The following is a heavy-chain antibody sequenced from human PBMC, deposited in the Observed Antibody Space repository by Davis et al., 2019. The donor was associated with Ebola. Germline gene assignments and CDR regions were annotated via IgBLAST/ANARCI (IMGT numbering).Heavy chain of an antibody. D-gene: IGHD3-10*01. Sequence: GGSLRLSCAASGFTFDVYAMHWVRQAPGKGLEWVSGISWNSGNIGYADSVKGRFTISRDNAKNSLYLQMNSLRPEDTALYYCAIMDRDAFDIWGQGTMVTVSS. CDR2: ISWNSGNI. J-gene: IGHJ3*02. V-gene: IGHV3-9*01. CDR1: GFTFDVYA. CDR3: AIMDRDAFDI.